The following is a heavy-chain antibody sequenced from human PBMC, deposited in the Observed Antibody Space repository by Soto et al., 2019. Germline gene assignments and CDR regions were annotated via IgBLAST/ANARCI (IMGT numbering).Heavy chain of an antibody. CDR1: GGSVYSNGHY. V-gene: IGHV4-39*01. CDR2: IDNNGVT. J-gene: IGHJ4*02. CDR3: GKILVGATGHTDADS. Sequence: SETLSLTCIVSGGSVYSNGHYWGWIRQPPGKGLEWIGSIDNNGVTNYNSSLKSRVTISRDTSKNQFSLRLTSVTAADTAVYYCGKILVGATGHTDADSWGPGXLVTVYS. D-gene: IGHD2-15*01.